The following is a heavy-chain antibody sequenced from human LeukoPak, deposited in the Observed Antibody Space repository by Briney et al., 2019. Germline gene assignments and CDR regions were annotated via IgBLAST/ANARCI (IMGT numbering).Heavy chain of an antibody. J-gene: IGHJ4*02. Sequence: GASVKVSFTSSGYTFTSYDINWVRQATGQGLEWIGWMNPNSGNTGYAQKFQGRVTMTRNTSISTAYMELSSLRSEDTAVYYCARGRHPFWGGWLGDWGQGTLVTVSS. CDR2: MNPNSGNT. V-gene: IGHV1-8*01. D-gene: IGHD6-19*01. CDR1: GYTFTSYD. CDR3: ARGRHPFWGGWLGD.